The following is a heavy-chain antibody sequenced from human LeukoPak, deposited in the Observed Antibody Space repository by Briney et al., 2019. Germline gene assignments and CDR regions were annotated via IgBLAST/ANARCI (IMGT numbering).Heavy chain of an antibody. CDR1: GYTLTELS. CDR2: FDPEDGET. V-gene: IGHV1-24*01. J-gene: IGHJ4*02. Sequence: ASVKVSCKVSGYTLTELSMHWVRQAPGKGLEWMGGFDPEDGETIYAQKFQGRVTMTEDTSTDTAYMELSSLRSEDTAVYYCATLRRTTGTSLFDYWGQGTLSPSPQ. D-gene: IGHD1-1*01. CDR3: ATLRRTTGTSLFDY.